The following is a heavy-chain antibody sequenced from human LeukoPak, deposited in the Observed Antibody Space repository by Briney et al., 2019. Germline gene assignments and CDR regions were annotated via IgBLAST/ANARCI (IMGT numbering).Heavy chain of an antibody. D-gene: IGHD3-22*01. CDR1: GGSISSTFYY. J-gene: IGHJ4*02. CDR2: IYNSGST. Sequence: SETLSLTCTVSGGSISSTFYYWGWIRQPPGKGLEWIGSIYNSGSTYYNTSLESRVTMSVDTSNNQFSLRLSSVTAAETAVYYCVRPQDSSGYYGFANWGQGILVTVSS. CDR3: VRPQDSSGYYGFAN. V-gene: IGHV4-39*01.